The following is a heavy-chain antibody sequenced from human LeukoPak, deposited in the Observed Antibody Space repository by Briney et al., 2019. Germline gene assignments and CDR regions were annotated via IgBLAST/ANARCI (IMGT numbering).Heavy chain of an antibody. CDR1: GYTFTSYG. Sequence: ASVKVSCKASGYTFTSYGISWVRQAPGQGLEWMGWISAYNGYTNYAQNFQGRVTMTTDASTSTAYMELRSLRSEDTAVYYCARGAAAARYVWAYGYYGMDVWGQGTTVTVSS. V-gene: IGHV1-18*01. D-gene: IGHD6-13*01. J-gene: IGHJ6*02. CDR3: ARGAAAARYVWAYGYYGMDV. CDR2: ISAYNGYT.